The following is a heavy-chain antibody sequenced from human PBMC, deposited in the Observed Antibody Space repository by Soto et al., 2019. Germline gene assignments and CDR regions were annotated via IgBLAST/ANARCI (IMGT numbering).Heavy chain of an antibody. CDR2: ISAYNGNT. Sequence: QVQLVQSGAEVKKPGASVKVSCKASGYTFTSYGISWVRQAPGQGLEWMGGISAYNGNTNYAQKLQGRDTTTTDTSTSTGYMELRILRSDDTAGYYCARGSGSYANFDYWGQGTLVTVSS. CDR3: ARGSGSYANFDY. J-gene: IGHJ4*02. D-gene: IGHD1-26*01. V-gene: IGHV1-18*01. CDR1: GYTFTSYG.